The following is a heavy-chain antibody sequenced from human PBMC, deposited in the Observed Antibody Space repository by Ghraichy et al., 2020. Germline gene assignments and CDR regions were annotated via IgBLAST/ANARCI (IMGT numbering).Heavy chain of an antibody. Sequence: SETLSLTCAVYGGSFSGYYWSWIRQPPGKGLEWIGEINHSGSTNYNPSLKSRVTISVDTSKNQFSLKLSSVTAADTAVYYCARYDVVVAAKDAFDIWGQGTMVTVSS. CDR2: INHSGST. CDR3: ARYDVVVAAKDAFDI. V-gene: IGHV4-34*01. D-gene: IGHD2-15*01. J-gene: IGHJ3*02. CDR1: GGSFSGYY.